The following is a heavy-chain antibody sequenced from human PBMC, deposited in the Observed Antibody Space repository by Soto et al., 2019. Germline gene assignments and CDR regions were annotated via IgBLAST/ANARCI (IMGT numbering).Heavy chain of an antibody. CDR2: IYYSGTT. CDR3: ARHHDS. CDR1: GGSISSYY. V-gene: IGHV4-59*08. J-gene: IGHJ4*02. Sequence: QVQLQESGPGLVKPSETLSLTCTVSGGSISSYYWSWIRQPPGKGLEGIGYIYYSGTTNYNPSIKRRVTISVDTSTSQRPRMPGSVTAADTAVDSCARHHDSWGQGTLVTVSP.